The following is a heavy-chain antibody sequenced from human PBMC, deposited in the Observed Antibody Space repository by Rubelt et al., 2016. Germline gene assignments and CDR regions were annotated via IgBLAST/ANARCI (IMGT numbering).Heavy chain of an antibody. CDR2: ISWNSGSI. D-gene: IGHD6-6*01. J-gene: IGHJ6*02. V-gene: IGHV3-9*01. Sequence: ISWNSGSIGYADSVKGRFTISRDNAKNSLYLQMNSLRAEDTALYYCAKDLSSSSWRQDDYYGMDVWGQGTTVTVSS. CDR3: AKDLSSSSWRQDDYYGMDV.